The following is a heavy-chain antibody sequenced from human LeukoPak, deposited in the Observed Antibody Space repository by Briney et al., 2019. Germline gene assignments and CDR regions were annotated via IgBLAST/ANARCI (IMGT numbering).Heavy chain of an antibody. CDR2: VDWDDDK. J-gene: IGHJ3*02. V-gene: IGHV2-70*01. CDR3: ARSGVSATDDACDI. CDR1: GFSLGTSGMG. Sequence: ASGAALVKPPQTLTLTCTFSGFSLGTSGMGVSWIRQPPGKALERLSLVDWDDDKYYSTSLKTRLTLAADPSENQVVLTVTNMDTVDPATYYCARSGVSATDDACDIWGQGTMVTVSS. D-gene: IGHD2-15*01.